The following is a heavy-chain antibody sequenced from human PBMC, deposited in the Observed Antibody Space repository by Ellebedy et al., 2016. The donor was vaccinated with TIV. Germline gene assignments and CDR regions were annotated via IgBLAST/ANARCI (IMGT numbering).Heavy chain of an antibody. Sequence: AASVKVSCKASEDTFSNYEINWVRQAFGQGLEWMGWMNPKSGNTGYAQEFQGRLTMTRNTSISTAYMELSSLKSEDKALYYCATQGATGFDYWGQGSLVTVSS. J-gene: IGHJ4*02. CDR1: EDTFSNYE. CDR3: ATQGATGFDY. D-gene: IGHD3-9*01. V-gene: IGHV1-8*01. CDR2: MNPKSGNT.